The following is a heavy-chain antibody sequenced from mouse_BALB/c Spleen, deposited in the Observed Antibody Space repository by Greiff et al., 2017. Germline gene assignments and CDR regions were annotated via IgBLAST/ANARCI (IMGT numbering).Heavy chain of an antibody. J-gene: IGHJ2*01. D-gene: IGHD2-10*02. V-gene: IGHV1-15*01. CDR1: GYTFTDYE. CDR3: TRWGYGNSFFDY. CDR2: IDPETGGT. Sequence: QVQLKQSGAELVRPGASVTLSCKASGYTFTDYEMHWVKQTPVHGLEWIGAIDPETGGTAYNQKFKGKATLTADKSSSTAYMELRSLTSEDSAVYYCTRWGYGNSFFDYWGQGTTLTVSS.